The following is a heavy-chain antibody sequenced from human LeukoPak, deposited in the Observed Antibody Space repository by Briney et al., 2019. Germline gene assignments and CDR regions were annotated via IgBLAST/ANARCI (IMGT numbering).Heavy chain of an antibody. CDR1: GLTFTSTG. V-gene: IGHV3-33*01. Sequence: PGGSLTPSRAPSGLTFTSTGMHWARQAPGKGLEWVAVIWDDGSNKYYADYVKCRFTISRDNSKNTLYLQMNSLRAEDTAVYYCAREGNYYDSSGYYTGYFDYWGQGTLVTVSS. J-gene: IGHJ4*02. CDR2: IWDDGSNK. D-gene: IGHD3-22*01. CDR3: AREGNYYDSSGYYTGYFDY.